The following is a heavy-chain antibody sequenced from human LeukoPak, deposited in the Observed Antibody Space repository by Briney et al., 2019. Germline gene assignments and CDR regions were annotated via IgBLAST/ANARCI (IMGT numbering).Heavy chain of an antibody. Sequence: SETLSLTCTVSGGSISSYYWSWIRQPPGKGLEWIGYIYYSGSTNYNHSIKSRVSISVDSPKNQSSLKLSSVTAADTAVYCWARDFAPALGYDYVWGSYRQEGAFDIWGQGTMVTVSS. D-gene: IGHD3-16*02. CDR3: ARDFAPALGYDYVWGSYRQEGAFDI. CDR2: IYYSGST. J-gene: IGHJ3*02. V-gene: IGHV4-59*01. CDR1: GGSISSYY.